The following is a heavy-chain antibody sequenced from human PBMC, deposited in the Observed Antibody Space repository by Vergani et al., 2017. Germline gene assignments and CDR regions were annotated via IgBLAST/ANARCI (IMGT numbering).Heavy chain of an antibody. Sequence: QVQLQESGPGLVKPSQTLSLTCTVSGGPISSGDYYWSWIRQPPGKGLEWIGYIYYSGSTYYNPSLKSRVTISVDTSKNQFSLKLSSVTAADTAVYYCARNPYCGGDCYSDAFDIWGQGTMVTVSS. J-gene: IGHJ3*02. D-gene: IGHD2-21*02. CDR2: IYYSGST. V-gene: IGHV4-30-4*08. CDR1: GGPISSGDYY. CDR3: ARNPYCGGDCYSDAFDI.